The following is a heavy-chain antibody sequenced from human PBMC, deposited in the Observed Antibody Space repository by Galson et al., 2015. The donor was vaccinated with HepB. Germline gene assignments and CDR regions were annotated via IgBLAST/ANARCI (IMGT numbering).Heavy chain of an antibody. Sequence: PALVKPTQTRTLTCTFSGFSLSASGMCVSWLRQPPGKALEWLARIDWDDDKYYTTPLKTRLTISKGTSKNQVVLSMTNMDPVDTATYYCVRTLNYYGSGTYSHSLDYWGQGALVTVSS. J-gene: IGHJ4*02. CDR3: VRTLNYYGSGTYSHSLDY. V-gene: IGHV2-70*11. CDR1: GFSLSASGMC. CDR2: IDWDDDK. D-gene: IGHD3-10*01.